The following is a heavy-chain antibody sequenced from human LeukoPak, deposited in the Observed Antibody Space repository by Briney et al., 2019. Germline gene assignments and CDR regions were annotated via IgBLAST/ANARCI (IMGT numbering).Heavy chain of an antibody. V-gene: IGHV4-59*08. CDR2: IYYSGST. Sequence: PSETLSLTCTVSGGSISSYYWSWIRQPPGKGPEWIGYIYYSGSTNYNPSLKSRVTISVDTSKNQFSLKLSSVTAADTAVYYCASGDSTYYYGSGSPYYGMDVWGQGTTVTVSS. D-gene: IGHD3-10*01. CDR1: GGSISSYY. J-gene: IGHJ6*02. CDR3: ASGDSTYYYGSGSPYYGMDV.